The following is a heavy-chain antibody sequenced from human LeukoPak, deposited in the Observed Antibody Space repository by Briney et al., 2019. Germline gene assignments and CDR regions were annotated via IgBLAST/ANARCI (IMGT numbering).Heavy chain of an antibody. V-gene: IGHV3-23*01. CDR1: GFTFSSYA. J-gene: IGHJ4*02. Sequence: GGSLRLSCAASGFTFSSYAMSWVRQAPGKGLEWVSVISGGGGSTDYADSVKGRLTISRDNSKNTLYLQMNSLRAEDTAVYYCAEGGAPYYYDGSGDAYFDYWGQGTLVTVSS. D-gene: IGHD3-22*01. CDR2: ISGGGGST. CDR3: AEGGAPYYYDGSGDAYFDY.